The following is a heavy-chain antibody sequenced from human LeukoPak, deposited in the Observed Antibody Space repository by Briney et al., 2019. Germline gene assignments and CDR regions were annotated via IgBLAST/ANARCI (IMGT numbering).Heavy chain of an antibody. CDR1: GFTFSSYA. CDR2: MSYGGTYK. V-gene: IGHV3-30-3*01. Sequence: GGSLRLSCAASGFTFSSYAMHWVRQAPGKGLGWVAVMSYGGTYKYYADSVKGRFTISRDNSKNTVYLQMNSLRGEDTAVYYCTRSRGSPNSGEDAFDIWGQGTVVTVSS. D-gene: IGHD2-15*01. J-gene: IGHJ3*02. CDR3: TRSRGSPNSGEDAFDI.